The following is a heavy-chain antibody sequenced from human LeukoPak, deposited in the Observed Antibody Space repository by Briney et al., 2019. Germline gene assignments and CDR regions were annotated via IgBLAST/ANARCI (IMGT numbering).Heavy chain of an antibody. V-gene: IGHV4-34*01. CDR2: INHSGST. D-gene: IGHD5-24*01. CDR1: GFTVSSNY. J-gene: IGHJ6*02. CDR3: ARGDGYNFGLLNPMFYYYYGMDV. Sequence: GSLRLSCAASGFTVSSNYMTWVRQPPGKGLEWIGEINHSGSTNYNPSLKSRVTISVDTSKNQFSLKLSSVTAADTAVYYCARGDGYNFGLLNPMFYYYYGMDVWGQGTTVTVSS.